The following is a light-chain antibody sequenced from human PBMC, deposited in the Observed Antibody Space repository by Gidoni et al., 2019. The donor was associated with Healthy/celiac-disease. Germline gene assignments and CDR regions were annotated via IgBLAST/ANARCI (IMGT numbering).Light chain of an antibody. V-gene: IGKV1-39*01. CDR2: AAS. Sequence: DIQMTQSPSSLSASVGDRVTITCRASQSISSYLNWYQQKPGKAPKLLIYAASSLQSGVPSRFSGSGSGTDFTLTISSLQPEDFATYYCQQSSSTPWPFGQGTQVEIK. CDR1: QSISSY. J-gene: IGKJ1*01. CDR3: QQSSSTPWP.